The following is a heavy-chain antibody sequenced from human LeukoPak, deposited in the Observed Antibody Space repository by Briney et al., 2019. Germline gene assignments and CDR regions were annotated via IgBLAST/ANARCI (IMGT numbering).Heavy chain of an antibody. J-gene: IGHJ6*03. CDR1: GFTFSSYS. CDR2: ISSSSSYI. D-gene: IGHD6-13*01. CDR3: ARDQYSSSWFDYYYYMDV. Sequence: GGSLRLSCVASGFTFSSYSVNWVRQAPGKGLEWVSCISSSSSYIYYADSVKGRFTISRDNAKNSLYLQMNSLRAEDTAVYYCARDQYSSSWFDYYYYMDVWGKGTTVTVSS. V-gene: IGHV3-21*01.